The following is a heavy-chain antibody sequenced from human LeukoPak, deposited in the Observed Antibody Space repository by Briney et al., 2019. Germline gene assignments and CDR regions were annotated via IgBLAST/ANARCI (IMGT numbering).Heavy chain of an antibody. CDR1: GYSFNSYW. J-gene: IGHJ4*02. D-gene: IGHD1-14*01. CDR2: IDPSDSYT. CDR3: ARGDGDLGTSFDY. Sequence: GEALKISWKGSGYSFNSYWISRGRQMSGKGLEVMGRIDPSDSYTNYRPSFQGHVTISTDKSISTAYLQWSSLKASDTAMYYCARGDGDLGTSFDYWGQGTLVTVSS. V-gene: IGHV5-10-1*01.